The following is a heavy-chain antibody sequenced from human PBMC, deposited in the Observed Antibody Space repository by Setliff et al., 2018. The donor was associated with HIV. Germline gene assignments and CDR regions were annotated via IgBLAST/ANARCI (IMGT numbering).Heavy chain of an antibody. CDR3: ARAYFGSGIYY. Sequence: PSETLSLTCSVSGGSVSDSNVYWNWIRQSPGKGLEWIGNIYYDGSAYYNPSLKSRVTISLDTSKNQFSLKLTSVTAADTAVYYCARAYFGSGIYYWGQGTLVTVSS. CDR2: IYYDGSA. D-gene: IGHD3-10*01. CDR1: GGSVSDSNVY. J-gene: IGHJ4*02. V-gene: IGHV4-39*07.